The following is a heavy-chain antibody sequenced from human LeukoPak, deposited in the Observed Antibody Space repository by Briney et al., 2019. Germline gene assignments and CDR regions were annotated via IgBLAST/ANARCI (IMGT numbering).Heavy chain of an antibody. V-gene: IGHV3-30*03. CDR3: ARDYGGNGVDY. Sequence: GGSLRLSCAASGFTFSSYGMHWVRQAPGKGLEWVAVISYDGSNKYYADSVKGRFTIARDNSKNTLYLQMNSLRAEDTAVYYCARDYGGNGVDYWGQGTLVTVSS. CDR2: ISYDGSNK. D-gene: IGHD4-23*01. CDR1: GFTFSSYG. J-gene: IGHJ4*02.